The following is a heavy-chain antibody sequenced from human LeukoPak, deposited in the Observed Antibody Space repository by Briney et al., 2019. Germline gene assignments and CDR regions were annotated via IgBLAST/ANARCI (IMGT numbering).Heavy chain of an antibody. V-gene: IGHV3-30*02. CDR2: IRYDGSNK. CDR3: AKVGAKSTDAFDI. D-gene: IGHD1-26*01. Sequence: GGSLRLSCAASGFTFSSYGMHWVRQAPGKGLEWVAFIRYDGSNKYYADSVKGRFTISRDNSKNTLYLQMNSLRAEDTAVYYCAKVGAKSTDAFDIWGQGTMVTVSS. J-gene: IGHJ3*02. CDR1: GFTFSSYG.